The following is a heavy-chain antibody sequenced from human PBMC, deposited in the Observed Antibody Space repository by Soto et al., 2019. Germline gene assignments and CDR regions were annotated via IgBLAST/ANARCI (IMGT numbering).Heavy chain of an antibody. V-gene: IGHV4-31*03. Sequence: QVQLQESGPGLVKPSQTLSLTCTVSAGSISSGTYYWNWIRQHPGKGLEWNGDMYYSGTTYYNPSLQSRVTISGDTSKNQFSLKLSSVTVAATAVYYCARGNDFRTGWFDPWGQGIMVTVSS. J-gene: IGHJ5*02. CDR1: AGSISSGTYY. CDR2: MYYSGTT. CDR3: ARGNDFRTGWFDP. D-gene: IGHD4-4*01.